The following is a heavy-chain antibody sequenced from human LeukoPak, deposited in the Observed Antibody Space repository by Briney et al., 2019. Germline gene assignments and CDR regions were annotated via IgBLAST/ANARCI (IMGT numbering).Heavy chain of an antibody. CDR2: ISYDGNDK. D-gene: IGHD2-2*01. J-gene: IGHJ4*02. V-gene: IGHV3-30*18. CDR1: GFTFSTYG. Sequence: GGSLRLSCAASGFTFSTYGMHWVRQAPGKGLEWVAIISYDGNDKDYADSVRGRFTISRDNSKNTLYLQMNSLRGEDTAVYYCAKSTAPAGYDLDYWGQGILVTVPS. CDR3: AKSTAPAGYDLDY.